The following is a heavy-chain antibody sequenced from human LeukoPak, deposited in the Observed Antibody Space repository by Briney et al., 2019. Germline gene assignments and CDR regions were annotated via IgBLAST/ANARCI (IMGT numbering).Heavy chain of an antibody. D-gene: IGHD1-1*01. V-gene: IGHV3-49*03. J-gene: IGHJ4*02. Sequence: GGSLRLSCTSSGFTFREFAVSWFRQAPGKGLEWIGFIRSSIYGGTPKAAASVKGRFIFSRDDSKGVAYLRMNSLKADDTAVYYCSREWGNGNDLRPDSWGQGTLVTVSS. CDR2: IRSSIYGGTP. CDR3: SREWGNGNDLRPDS. CDR1: GFTFREFA.